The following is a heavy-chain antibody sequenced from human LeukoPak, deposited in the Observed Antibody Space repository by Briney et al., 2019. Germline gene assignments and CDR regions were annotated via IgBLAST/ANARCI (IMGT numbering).Heavy chain of an antibody. V-gene: IGHV4-59*01. Sequence: SETLSLTCAVSGDSISSYEWSWIRQPPGKGLEWIGYIYYSGTTNYNPSLKSRVTISVDTSKNQFSLKLSSVTAADTAVYYCARADWNDLGGYYFDYWGQGTLVTVSP. D-gene: IGHD1-1*01. CDR3: ARADWNDLGGYYFDY. J-gene: IGHJ4*02. CDR2: IYYSGTT. CDR1: GDSISSYE.